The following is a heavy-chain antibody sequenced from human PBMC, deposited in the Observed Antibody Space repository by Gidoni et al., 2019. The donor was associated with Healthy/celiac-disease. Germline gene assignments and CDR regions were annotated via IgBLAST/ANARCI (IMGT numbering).Heavy chain of an antibody. Sequence: QVQLQESGPGLVKPSQTLSLTCTVPGGSISSCDYYWSWIRQPPGKGLEWIGYIYYSGSTYYNPSLKSRVTISVDTSKNQFSLKLSSVTAADTAVYYCARAEDIVVVPAARFDPWGQGTLVTVSS. D-gene: IGHD2-2*01. J-gene: IGHJ5*02. CDR2: IYYSGST. CDR1: GGSISSCDYY. V-gene: IGHV4-30-4*01. CDR3: ARAEDIVVVPAARFDP.